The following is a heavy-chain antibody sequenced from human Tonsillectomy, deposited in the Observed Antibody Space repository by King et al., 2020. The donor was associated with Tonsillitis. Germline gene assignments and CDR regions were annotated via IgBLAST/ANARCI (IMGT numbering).Heavy chain of an antibody. V-gene: IGHV4-28*01. D-gene: IGHD2-2*01. J-gene: IGHJ3*02. CDR2: IYYSGST. CDR1: GYSISSSNW. Sequence: QLQESGPGLVKPSDTLTLTCAVSGYSISSSNWWGWIRQPPGKGLEWIGYIYYSGSTDYIPSLKSRVTMSVDTSKNQFSLKLSSVTAVDTAVYYCARRSASGDYDAFDIWGQGTTVTVSS. CDR3: ARRSASGDYDAFDI.